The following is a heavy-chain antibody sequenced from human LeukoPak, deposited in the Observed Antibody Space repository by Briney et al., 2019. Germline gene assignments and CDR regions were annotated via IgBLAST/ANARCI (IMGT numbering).Heavy chain of an antibody. CDR1: GGTFSSYA. V-gene: IGHV1-69*13. D-gene: IGHD3-3*01. CDR3: ARSIGIRDITIFGAIDY. Sequence: ASVKVSCKASGGTFSSYAISWVRQAPGQGLEWMGGIIPIFGTANYAQKFQGRVTITADESTSTAYMELSSLRSEDTAVYYCARSIGIRDITIFGAIDYWGQGTLVTVSS. J-gene: IGHJ4*02. CDR2: IIPIFGTA.